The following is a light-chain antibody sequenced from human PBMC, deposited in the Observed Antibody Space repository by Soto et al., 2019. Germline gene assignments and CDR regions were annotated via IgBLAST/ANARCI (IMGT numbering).Light chain of an antibody. V-gene: IGLV2-11*01. J-gene: IGLJ1*01. CDR1: SSDVGAYNH. Sequence: QSALTQPRSVSGSPGQSVTNSCTGTSSDVGAYNHVSWYQQHPGKAPKLMIYDVSKRPSGVPDRFPGSKSGNTASLAIAGLQAEDEADYYCCSHAGSSVVFGTGTKLTVL. CDR2: DVS. CDR3: CSHAGSSVV.